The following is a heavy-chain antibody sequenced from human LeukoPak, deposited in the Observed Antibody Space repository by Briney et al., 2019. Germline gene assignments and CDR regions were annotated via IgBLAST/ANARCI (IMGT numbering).Heavy chain of an antibody. J-gene: IGHJ4*02. Sequence: GGSLRLSCAASGFTFSSYVMHWVRQAPGKGLEWVAFIRHDGSNKYYADSVKGRFTISRDNSKNTLYLHMNSLRAEDTAVYYCARDYGGSSPFDYWGQGTLVTVSS. CDR3: ARDYGGSSPFDY. V-gene: IGHV3-30*02. CDR1: GFTFSSYV. D-gene: IGHD4-23*01. CDR2: IRHDGSNK.